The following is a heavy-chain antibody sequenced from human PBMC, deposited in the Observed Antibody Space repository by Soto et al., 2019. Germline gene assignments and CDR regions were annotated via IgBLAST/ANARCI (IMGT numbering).Heavy chain of an antibody. Sequence: QVQLVQSGAEVKKPGSSVKVSCKASGGTFSSYTISWVRQAPGQGLEWMGRIIPILGIANYAQKFQGRVTITADKSTSTGYMELSRLRSEDTAVYYCARDLVPTYFDYWGQGTLVTVSS. CDR1: GGTFSSYT. D-gene: IGHD3-10*01. V-gene: IGHV1-69*08. CDR3: ARDLVPTYFDY. CDR2: IIPILGIA. J-gene: IGHJ4*02.